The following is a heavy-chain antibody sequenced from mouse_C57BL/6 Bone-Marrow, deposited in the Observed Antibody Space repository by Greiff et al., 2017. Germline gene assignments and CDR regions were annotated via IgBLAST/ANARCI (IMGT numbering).Heavy chain of an antibody. Sequence: VQLQQPGAELVTPGASVKLSCKASGYTFTSYWMHWVKPRPGRGLEWIGRIDPNSGGTKYNEKFKCKATLTVDKPSSTAYMQLSSLTSEDSAVYYCARRSYYAMDYWGQGTSVTVSS. CDR1: GYTFTSYW. CDR3: ARRSYYAMDY. V-gene: IGHV1-72*01. CDR2: IDPNSGGT. J-gene: IGHJ4*01.